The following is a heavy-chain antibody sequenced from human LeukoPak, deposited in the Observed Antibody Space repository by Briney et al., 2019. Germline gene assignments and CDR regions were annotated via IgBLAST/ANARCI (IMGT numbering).Heavy chain of an antibody. D-gene: IGHD6-13*01. Sequence: ASVKVFCKASGYTFTGYYMHWVRQAPGQGLEWMGWLNPNSGGTNYAQKFQGRVTMTRDTSISTAYMELSRLRSDDTAVYYCARVPSDSSSWYGVWGQGTLVTVSS. CDR1: GYTFTGYY. CDR2: LNPNSGGT. V-gene: IGHV1-2*02. CDR3: ARVPSDSSSWYGV. J-gene: IGHJ4*02.